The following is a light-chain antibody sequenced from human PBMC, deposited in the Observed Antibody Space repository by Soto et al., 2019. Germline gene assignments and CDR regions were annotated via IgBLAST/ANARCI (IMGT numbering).Light chain of an antibody. V-gene: IGKV3-11*01. CDR2: DAS. CDR1: QSVSSY. J-gene: IGKJ4*01. Sequence: EIVLTQSPATLSLSPGERATLSCRASQSVSSYLAWYQQKPGQAPRLLIYDASNRATGIPARFSGSGSGTDFPLTISSLEAEDFAVYCCQQRSNWPRLPFGGGNKVEIK. CDR3: QQRSNWPRLP.